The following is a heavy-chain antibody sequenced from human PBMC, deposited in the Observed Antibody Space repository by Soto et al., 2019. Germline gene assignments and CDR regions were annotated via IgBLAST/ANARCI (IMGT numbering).Heavy chain of an antibody. D-gene: IGHD2-8*01. CDR3: ARRHILRGGTFDY. Sequence: QVQLVESGGGVVQPGRSLRLSCAASGFTFSSYGMHWVRQAPGKGLEWVAVIWYDGSNKYYADSVKGRFTISRDNSKNTLYLQMNSLGAEDTAVYYGARRHILRGGTFDYCGQGTLVAVCS. CDR1: GFTFSSYG. J-gene: IGHJ4*02. CDR2: IWYDGSNK. V-gene: IGHV3-33*01.